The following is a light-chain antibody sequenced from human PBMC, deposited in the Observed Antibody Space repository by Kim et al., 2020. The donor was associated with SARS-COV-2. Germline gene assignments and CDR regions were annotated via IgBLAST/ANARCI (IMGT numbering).Light chain of an antibody. CDR3: SSYAGRQNLV. Sequence: QSVPLACTRTSSDIGGYNFVAWYQQRPGKAPKVMIYEVNKRPSGVPDRFSGSKSGNTASLTVSGLQAEDEADYYCSSYAGRQNLVFGGGTQLTVL. J-gene: IGLJ2*01. V-gene: IGLV2-8*01. CDR2: EVN. CDR1: SSDIGGYNF.